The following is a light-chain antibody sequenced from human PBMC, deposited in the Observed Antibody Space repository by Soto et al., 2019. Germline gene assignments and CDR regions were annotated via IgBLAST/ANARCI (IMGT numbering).Light chain of an antibody. Sequence: QSALTQPRSVSGSPGQSVTISCTGTSSDVGAYKYVSWYQQHPGKAPKLMIYDVSKRPSGVPDRFSGSKSGNTASLTISGLQAEDEADYYCYSYAGSSTKVCGGGTKLTV. CDR1: SSDVGAYKY. V-gene: IGLV2-11*01. CDR3: YSYAGSSTKV. CDR2: DVS. J-gene: IGLJ2*01.